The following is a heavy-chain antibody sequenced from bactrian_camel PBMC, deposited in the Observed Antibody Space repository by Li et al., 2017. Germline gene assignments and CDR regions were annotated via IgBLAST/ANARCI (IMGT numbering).Heavy chain of an antibody. V-gene: IGHV3S63*01. CDR3: AFSTHGRWWRGYNY. D-gene: IGHD7*01. Sequence: VQLVESGGGSVQAGGSLRLSCTASGFTFEDSDMGWYRQAPGYECELVSTISIDGSTYYTESVKGRFTISRDSAKNTVYLQMNSLKSEDTAQYYCAFSTHGRWWRGYNYWGQGTQVTVS. CDR1: GFTFEDSD. CDR2: ISIDGST. J-gene: IGHJ4*01.